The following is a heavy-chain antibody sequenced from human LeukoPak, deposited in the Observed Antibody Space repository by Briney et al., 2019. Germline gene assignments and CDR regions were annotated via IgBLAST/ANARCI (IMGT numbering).Heavy chain of an antibody. J-gene: IGHJ4*02. CDR1: GGSISSYY. V-gene: IGHV4-4*07. D-gene: IGHD6-19*01. CDR2: IYTSGST. CDR3: ARHRTSGWGLDY. Sequence: SETLSLSCTVSGGSISSYYWSWIRQPAGKGLEWIGRIYTSGSTNYNPSLKSRVTMSADTSMNQFSLKLSSVTAADTAVYYCARHRTSGWGLDYWGQGTLVTVSS.